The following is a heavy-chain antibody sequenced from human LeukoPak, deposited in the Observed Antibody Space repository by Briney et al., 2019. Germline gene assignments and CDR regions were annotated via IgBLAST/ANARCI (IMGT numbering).Heavy chain of an antibody. V-gene: IGHV1-3*01. D-gene: IGHD1-26*01. Sequence: ASVKVSCKASGYTFAKHAIHWVRQAPGQRLEWMGWINAGNGDTRYSQKFQGGVTITRDTSARTAYMELSSLRSEDTAVYYCAKDLLVGATNYWGQGTLVTVSS. CDR1: GYTFAKHA. CDR3: AKDLLVGATNY. J-gene: IGHJ4*02. CDR2: INAGNGDT.